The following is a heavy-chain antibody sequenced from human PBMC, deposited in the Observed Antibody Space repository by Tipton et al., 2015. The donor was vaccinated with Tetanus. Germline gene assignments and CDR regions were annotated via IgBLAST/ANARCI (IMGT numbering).Heavy chain of an antibody. V-gene: IGHV4-59*01. CDR1: GGSINNYY. CDR3: ARANYDFPKKGPFDS. D-gene: IGHD3-3*01. J-gene: IGHJ4*02. Sequence: TLSLTCTVSGGSINNYYWSWIRQPPGKGLEWIGYISYSGSTNSNYSLKSRITISQDTSNNQFSLKLTSVTAADTAVYYCARANYDFPKKGPFDSWGQGTLVIVSS. CDR2: ISYSGST.